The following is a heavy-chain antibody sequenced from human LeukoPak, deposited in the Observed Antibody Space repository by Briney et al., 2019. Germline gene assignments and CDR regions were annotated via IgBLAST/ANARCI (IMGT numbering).Heavy chain of an antibody. CDR3: ARDRTLSGYDSSWYFDL. CDR2: IYYSAST. Sequence: SETLSLTCTLSGGSISSGGYYWSWIRQHPGKGLEWIGYIYYSASTYYNPSLKSRVTISVDTSKNQFSLKLSSVTAADTAVYYCARDRTLSGYDSSWYFDLWGRGTLVTVSS. V-gene: IGHV4-31*03. D-gene: IGHD5-12*01. J-gene: IGHJ2*01. CDR1: GGSISSGGYY.